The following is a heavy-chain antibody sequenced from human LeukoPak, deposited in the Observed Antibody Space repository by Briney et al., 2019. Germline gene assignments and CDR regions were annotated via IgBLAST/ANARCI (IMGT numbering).Heavy chain of an antibody. V-gene: IGHV3-53*05. D-gene: IGHD1/OR15-1a*01. CDR1: GCTVSSDY. CDR2: IYSGGST. J-gene: IGHJ5*02. Sequence: PWGSLRLSCAASGCTVSSDYMSWVRQGPRQGLGLVWVIYSGGSTYYSDSVKGRFTISRDNSKNTLYLQMNSLRAEDTAVYYCARDSSPIVGTLWFDPWGQGTLVTVSS. CDR3: ARDSSPIVGTLWFDP.